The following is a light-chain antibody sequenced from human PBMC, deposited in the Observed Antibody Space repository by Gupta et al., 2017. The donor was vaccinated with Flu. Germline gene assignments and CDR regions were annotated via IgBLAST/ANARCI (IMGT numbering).Light chain of an antibody. J-gene: IGKJ2*01. CDR1: HTINNR. V-gene: IGKV1-39*01. Sequence: DIQMTQSPSSLSASVGDRVTVTCRTSHTINNRLNWYQQKPGKAPKLLIFAASSLQSGVPSRFSGSGTGTDFTLTISGLQRDDFATYYCQQSSHMFPYTFGQGTKLEI. CDR3: QQSSHMFPYT. CDR2: AAS.